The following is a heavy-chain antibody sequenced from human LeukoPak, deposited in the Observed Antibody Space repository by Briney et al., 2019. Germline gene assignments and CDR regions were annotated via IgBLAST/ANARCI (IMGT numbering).Heavy chain of an antibody. V-gene: IGHV1-69*05. Sequence: ASVKVSCKASGGTFSSYAISRVRQAPGQGLEWMGGIIPIFGTANYAQKFQGRVTITTDESTSTAYMELSSLRSEDTAVYYCARGGQSETPYYYDSSGDYYYYMDVWGKGTTVTVSS. J-gene: IGHJ6*03. CDR2: IIPIFGTA. CDR3: ARGGQSETPYYYDSSGDYYYYMDV. CDR1: GGTFSSYA. D-gene: IGHD3-22*01.